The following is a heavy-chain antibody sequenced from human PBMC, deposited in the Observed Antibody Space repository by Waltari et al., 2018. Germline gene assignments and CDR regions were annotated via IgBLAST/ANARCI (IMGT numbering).Heavy chain of an antibody. D-gene: IGHD6-13*01. J-gene: IGHJ4*02. V-gene: IGHV3-74*03. Sequence: EVQLVESGGGLIQPGGSLRLSCAASGFTFNTYWMHWVRQSPGKGLVWVSRMNGEGSGTKYADSVKGRFTISRDNAKNTFYLQMNSLRVEDTAVYYCARDGAGDIDLDNWGQGTLVTVSS. CDR3: ARDGAGDIDLDN. CDR2: MNGEGSGT. CDR1: GFTFNTYW.